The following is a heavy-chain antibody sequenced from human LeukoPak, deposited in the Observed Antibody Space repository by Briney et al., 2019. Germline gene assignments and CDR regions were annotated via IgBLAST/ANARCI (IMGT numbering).Heavy chain of an antibody. CDR3: ARESRITIFGVMAYYFDY. V-gene: IGHV4-38-2*02. CDR1: GYSISSGYY. Sequence: SGTLSLTCTVSGYSISSGYYWGWIRQPPGKGLEWIGCIYHSGSTYYNPSLKSRVTISVDTSKNQFSLKLSSVTAADTAVYYCARESRITIFGVMAYYFDYWGQGTLVTVSS. D-gene: IGHD3-3*01. CDR2: IYHSGST. J-gene: IGHJ4*02.